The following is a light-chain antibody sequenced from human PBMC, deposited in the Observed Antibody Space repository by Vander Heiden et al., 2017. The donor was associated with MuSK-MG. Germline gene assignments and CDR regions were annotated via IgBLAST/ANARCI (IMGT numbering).Light chain of an antibody. Sequence: QPVLTQPPPVPGAPGQRVTTPCTGSSPNIGAGYDVHWYQQLPGTAPKLLIYGNSNRPSGVPDRFSGSKSGTSASLAITGLQAEDEADYYCQSYDSSLSGSVFGGGTKLTVL. V-gene: IGLV1-40*01. J-gene: IGLJ2*01. CDR1: SPNIGAGYD. CDR3: QSYDSSLSGSV. CDR2: GNS.